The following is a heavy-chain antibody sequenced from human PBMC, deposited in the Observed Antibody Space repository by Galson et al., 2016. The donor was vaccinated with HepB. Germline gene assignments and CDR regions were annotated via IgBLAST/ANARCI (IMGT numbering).Heavy chain of an antibody. D-gene: IGHD3-9*01. CDR3: AKSDIFAGYSAFDY. CDR1: GFTFSSYG. V-gene: IGHV3-33*06. CDR2: IWYDGSNK. Sequence: SLRLSCAASGFTFSSYGMHWVRQAPGKGLEWVAVIWYDGSNKYYADSVKGRFTISRDNSKNTVYLQMNSLRPEDTAVYYCAKSDIFAGYSAFDYWGQGTLVTVSS. J-gene: IGHJ4*02.